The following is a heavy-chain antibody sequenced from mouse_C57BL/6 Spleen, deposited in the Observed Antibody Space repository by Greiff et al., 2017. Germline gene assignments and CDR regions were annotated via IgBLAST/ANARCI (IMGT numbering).Heavy chain of an antibody. CDR3: AKKRGDGSSYVDY. CDR1: GYSFTGYY. J-gene: IGHJ2*01. V-gene: IGHV1-42*01. Sequence: EVQLQQSGPELVKPGASVKISCKASGYSFTGYYMNWVKQSPEKSLEWIGEINPSTGGTTYNQKFKAKATLTVDKSSSTAYMQLKSLTSEDSAVYYCAKKRGDGSSYVDYWGQGTTLTVSS. CDR2: INPSTGGT. D-gene: IGHD1-1*01.